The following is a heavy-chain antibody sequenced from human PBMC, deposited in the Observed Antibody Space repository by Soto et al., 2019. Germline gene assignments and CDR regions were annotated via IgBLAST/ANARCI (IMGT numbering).Heavy chain of an antibody. D-gene: IGHD2-2*01. CDR1: GFTFSDYY. Sequence: PGGSLRLSCAASGFTFSDYYMSWIRQAPGKGLEWVSYISSSSYTNYADSVKGRFTISRDNAKNSLYLQMNSLRAEDTAVYYCARDRLGYCSSTSCTRFDYWGQGTLVTVSS. J-gene: IGHJ4*02. CDR3: ARDRLGYCSSTSCTRFDY. V-gene: IGHV3-11*06. CDR2: ISSSSYT.